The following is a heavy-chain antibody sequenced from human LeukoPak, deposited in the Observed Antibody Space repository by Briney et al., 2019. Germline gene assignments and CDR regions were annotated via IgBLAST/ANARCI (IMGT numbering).Heavy chain of an antibody. J-gene: IGHJ4*02. CDR3: AKIPKGGYFDY. Sequence: GGSLRLSCAASGFTVSSNYMIWLRQAPGKGLEWVSVIYTGGTINYADSVKGRFTISRDNAKNSLYLQMNSLRAEDTTVYYCAKIPKGGYFDYWGQGTLVTVSS. CDR2: IYTGGTI. V-gene: IGHV3-53*01. CDR1: GFTVSSNY. D-gene: IGHD2-2*01.